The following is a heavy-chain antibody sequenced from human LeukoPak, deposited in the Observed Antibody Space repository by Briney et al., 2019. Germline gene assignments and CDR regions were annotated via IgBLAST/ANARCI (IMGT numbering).Heavy chain of an antibody. V-gene: IGHV1-69*02. CDR1: GGTFSGYT. D-gene: IGHD6-13*01. J-gene: IGHJ4*02. CDR3: ARVVRYSSSWEDY. Sequence: SVKVSCKASGGTFSGYTISWVRQAPGQGLEWMGRIIPILGIANYAQKFQGRVTITAYKSTSTAYMELSSLRSEDTAVYYCARVVRYSSSWEDYWGQGTLVTVSS. CDR2: IIPILGIA.